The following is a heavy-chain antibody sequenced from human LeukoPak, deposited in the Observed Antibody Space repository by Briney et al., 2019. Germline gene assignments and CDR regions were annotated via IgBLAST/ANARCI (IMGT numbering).Heavy chain of an antibody. CDR2: INWNGGST. D-gene: IGHD5-18*01. V-gene: IGHV3-20*04. CDR3: ASDTVDTAVGIDY. J-gene: IGHJ4*02. Sequence: GGSLRLSCAASGFTFDDYGMSWVRQVPGKGLEWVSGINWNGGSTGYADSVKGRFTISRDNAKSTLYLQMNSLRAEDTAVYYCASDTVDTAVGIDYWGQGTLVAVSS. CDR1: GFTFDDYG.